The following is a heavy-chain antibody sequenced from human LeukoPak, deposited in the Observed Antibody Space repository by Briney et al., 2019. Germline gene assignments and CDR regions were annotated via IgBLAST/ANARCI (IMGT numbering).Heavy chain of an antibody. D-gene: IGHD5-12*01. CDR2: ISGSGTGT. Sequence: GGSLRLSCAASGPTFSVYAMSWVRQAPGKGLEWGSGISGSGTGTYYADSVKGRFTISRDNSKNMLYLQMNSLYAEDTAVFYCARGGGYSGYLFYFDSWGQGTLVSVSS. V-gene: IGHV3-23*01. CDR1: GPTFSVYA. CDR3: ARGGGYSGYLFYFDS. J-gene: IGHJ4*02.